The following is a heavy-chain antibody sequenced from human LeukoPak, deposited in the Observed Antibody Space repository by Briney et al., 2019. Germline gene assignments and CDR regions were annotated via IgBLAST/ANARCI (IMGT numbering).Heavy chain of an antibody. Sequence: SETLSLTCTVSGGSISSGDYYWSWIRQPPGKGLEWIAYMYYSGSTYYNPSLKSRVTMSADTSKNQLSLKLSSVTAADTAVYYCPRPYYYDSRIDPWGQGILVTVSS. D-gene: IGHD3-22*01. V-gene: IGHV4-30-4*01. CDR3: PRPYYYDSRIDP. CDR2: MYYSGST. CDR1: GGSISSGDYY. J-gene: IGHJ5*02.